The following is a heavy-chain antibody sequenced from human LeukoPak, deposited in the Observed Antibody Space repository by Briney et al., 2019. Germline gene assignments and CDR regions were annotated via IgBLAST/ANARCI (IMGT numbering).Heavy chain of an antibody. D-gene: IGHD6-13*01. Sequence: PGGSLRLSCAASGLTVSSNCMSWVRQAPGKGLEWVSTISGSGNAYYADSVKGRFTISRDNSKNTLYLQMNSLRAEDTAVYYCAKAPLIAAAENFDYWGQGILVTVSS. CDR1: GLTVSSNC. CDR3: AKAPLIAAAENFDY. J-gene: IGHJ4*02. V-gene: IGHV3-23*01. CDR2: ISGSGNA.